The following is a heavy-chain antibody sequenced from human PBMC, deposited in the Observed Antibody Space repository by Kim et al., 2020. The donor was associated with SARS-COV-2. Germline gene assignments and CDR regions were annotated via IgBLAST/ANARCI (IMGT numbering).Heavy chain of an antibody. CDR1: GFTFSSYA. D-gene: IGHD3-3*01. CDR3: VKEHVPATAYGGVDY. CDR2: ISSNGGST. V-gene: IGHV3-64D*06. Sequence: GGSLRLSCSASGFTFSSYAMHWVRQAPGKGLEYVSAISSNGGSTYYADSVKGRFTISRDNSKNTLYLQMSSLRAEDTAVYYCVKEHVPATAYGGVDYWGQGTLVTVSS. J-gene: IGHJ4*02.